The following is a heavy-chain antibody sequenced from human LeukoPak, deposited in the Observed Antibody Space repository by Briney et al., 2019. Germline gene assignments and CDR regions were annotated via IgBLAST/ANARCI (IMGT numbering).Heavy chain of an antibody. V-gene: IGHV1-8*01. CDR3: VVVVPAAMHPVVLDY. J-gene: IGHJ4*02. Sequence: GASVKVSCKASGYTFTSYDINWVRQATGQGLEWMGWMNPNSGNTGYAQKFQGRVTMTRNTSISTAYMELSSLRSEDTAVYYCVVVVPAAMHPVVLDYWGQGTLVTVSS. CDR2: MNPNSGNT. CDR1: GYTFTSYD. D-gene: IGHD2-2*01.